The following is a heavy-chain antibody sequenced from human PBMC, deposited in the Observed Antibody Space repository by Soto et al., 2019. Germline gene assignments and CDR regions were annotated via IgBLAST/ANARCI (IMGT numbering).Heavy chain of an antibody. CDR3: AKGSFGFDY. Sequence: PGGSLRLSCAASGVTFTSYAMTWVRQVPGEGLQWVSSISKSSDSTYYADSVKGRFTTSRDNSKNTPYLQMNSLRAEDTAIYYCAKGSFGFDYWGQGTLVTVSS. J-gene: IGHJ4*02. CDR2: ISKSSDST. D-gene: IGHD3-10*01. CDR1: GVTFTSYA. V-gene: IGHV3-23*01.